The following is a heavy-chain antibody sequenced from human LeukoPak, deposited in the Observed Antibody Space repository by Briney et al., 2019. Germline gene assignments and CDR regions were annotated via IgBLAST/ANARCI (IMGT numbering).Heavy chain of an antibody. CDR2: VDSTGVYT. CDR3: ASGSAGGRPYYFDY. CDR1: GFIFSNYG. D-gene: IGHD2-15*01. J-gene: IGHJ4*02. Sequence: GGSLRLSCAASGFIFSNYGMNWVRQAPGKGLEWIAAVDSTGVYTWYADSVKGRFIISRDNSVNTLYLRMNSLTAADTAMYYCASGSAGGRPYYFDYWGQGSLVTVSS. V-gene: IGHV3-23*01.